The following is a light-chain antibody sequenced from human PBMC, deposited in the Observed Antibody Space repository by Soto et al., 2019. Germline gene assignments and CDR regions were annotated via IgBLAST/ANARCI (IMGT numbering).Light chain of an antibody. CDR1: QSLTSTY. CDR3: RFYAPSPGWT. CDR2: GAS. J-gene: IGKJ1*01. Sequence: EIVLTQSPGTLPLSPGETASLSCTASQSLTSTYLAWYQQKPGQAPRLLVYGASRSDTGISDRFSGDGSGTDFTLTISSVEPEDSAIYFCRFYAPSPGWTFGQGTRVEVK. V-gene: IGKV3-20*01.